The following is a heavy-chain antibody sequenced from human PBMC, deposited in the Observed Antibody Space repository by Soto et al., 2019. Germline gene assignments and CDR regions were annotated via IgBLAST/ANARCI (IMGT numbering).Heavy chain of an antibody. J-gene: IGHJ5*01. CDR1: GFTFSNFV. CDR3: AKEGTYSSRWPYSFDS. Sequence: GGSLRLSCAASGFTFSNFVMTWVRQAPGKGLEWVSSISGSTNSIYYADSVKGRFTISRDNSKNTVYLQMNSLRAEDTAVYYCAKEGTYSSRWPYSFDSWGQGPLVPAS. CDR2: ISGSTNSI. V-gene: IGHV3-23*01. D-gene: IGHD6-13*01.